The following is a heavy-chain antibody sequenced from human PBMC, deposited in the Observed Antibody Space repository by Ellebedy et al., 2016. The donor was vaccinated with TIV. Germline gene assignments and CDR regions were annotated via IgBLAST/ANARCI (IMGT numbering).Heavy chain of an antibody. V-gene: IGHV1-18*01. CDR2: ISTYNHNT. Sequence: ASVKVSCKASGYTFTSYAITWVRQAPGQGLEWMGWISTYNHNTNYAQRLQGRVNMTTDTSTTTGYMELRSLRSDDTAVYYCARGGYYDSSGFYTGFDYWGQGTLVTVSS. D-gene: IGHD3-22*01. J-gene: IGHJ4*02. CDR3: ARGGYYDSSGFYTGFDY. CDR1: GYTFTSYA.